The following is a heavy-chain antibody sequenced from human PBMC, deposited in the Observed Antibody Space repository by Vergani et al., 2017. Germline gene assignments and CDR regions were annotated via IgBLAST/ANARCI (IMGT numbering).Heavy chain of an antibody. CDR1: GGSFSGYY. D-gene: IGHD3-3*01. CDR3: ARGKRTYYDFWSGYYSGEVGNGMDV. V-gene: IGHV4-34*01. Sequence: QVQLQQWGAGLLKPSETLSLTCAVYGGSFSGYYWSWIRQPPGKGLEWIGEINHSGSTNYNPSLKSRVTISVDTSKNQFSLKLSSVTAADTAVYYCARGKRTYYDFWSGYYSGEVGNGMDVWGQGTTVTVSS. CDR2: INHSGST. J-gene: IGHJ6*02.